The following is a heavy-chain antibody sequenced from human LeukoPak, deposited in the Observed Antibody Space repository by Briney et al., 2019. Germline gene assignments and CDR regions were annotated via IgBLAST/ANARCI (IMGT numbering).Heavy chain of an antibody. CDR3: AKRSSSGWYGFFDY. CDR1: GFTFSSYA. D-gene: IGHD6-19*01. V-gene: IGHV3-23*01. Sequence: GGSLRLSCAASGFTFSSYAMSWVRQAPEKGLEWVSGISGSGGSTYYADSVKGRFTISRDNSKNTLYLQMNSLRAEDTAVYYWAKRSSSGWYGFFDYWGQGTLVTVSS. CDR2: ISGSGGST. J-gene: IGHJ4*02.